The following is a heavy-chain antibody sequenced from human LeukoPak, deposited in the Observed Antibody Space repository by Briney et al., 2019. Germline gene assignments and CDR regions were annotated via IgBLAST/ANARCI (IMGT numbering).Heavy chain of an antibody. CDR3: AGDLDGGFDY. Sequence: ASETLSLTCTVSGGPISSYYWSWIRQPPGKGLEWIGYIYYSGSTNYNPSLKSRVTISVDTSKNQFSLKLSSVTAADTAVYYCAGDLDGGFDYWGQGTLVTVSS. J-gene: IGHJ4*02. CDR2: IYYSGST. D-gene: IGHD3/OR15-3a*01. V-gene: IGHV4-59*01. CDR1: GGPISSYY.